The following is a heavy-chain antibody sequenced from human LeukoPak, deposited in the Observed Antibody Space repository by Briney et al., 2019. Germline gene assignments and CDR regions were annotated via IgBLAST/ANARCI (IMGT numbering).Heavy chain of an antibody. J-gene: IGHJ4*02. CDR2: ISGSGGST. Sequence: TGGSLRLSCAASGFTFSSYAMSWVRQAPGKGLEWVSAISGSGGSTYYADSVKGRFTISRDNPKNTLYLQMNSLRAEDTAVYYCAKFNDYYGSGSTNYFDYWGQGTLVTVSS. CDR3: AKFNDYYGSGSTNYFDY. CDR1: GFTFSSYA. V-gene: IGHV3-23*01. D-gene: IGHD3-10*01.